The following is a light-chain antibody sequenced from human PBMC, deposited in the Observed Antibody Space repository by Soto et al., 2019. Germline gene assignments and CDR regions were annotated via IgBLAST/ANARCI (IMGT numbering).Light chain of an antibody. Sequence: QSVLTQPPSASGTPGQRVTISCSGSSSNIGSNTVNWYQHLPGTAPKLLIYGSNQRPSGVPDRSSGSKPGTSASLAISGLQSEDEADYYCAAWDDSLDGWVFGGGTKVTVL. V-gene: IGLV1-44*01. CDR3: AAWDDSLDGWV. CDR2: GSN. CDR1: SSNIGSNT. J-gene: IGLJ3*02.